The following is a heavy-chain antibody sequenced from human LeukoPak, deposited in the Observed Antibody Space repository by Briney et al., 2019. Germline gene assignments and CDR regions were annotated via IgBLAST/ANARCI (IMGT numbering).Heavy chain of an antibody. CDR1: GGSTSSYY. Sequence: PSETLSLTCTVSGGSTSSYYWSWIRQPPGKGLEWIGYIYYSGSTNYNPSLKSRVTISVDTSENQFSLKLSSVTAADTAVYYCAGTMVRGVRGAFDIWGQGTMVTVSS. V-gene: IGHV4-59*01. CDR2: IYYSGST. CDR3: AGTMVRGVRGAFDI. J-gene: IGHJ3*02. D-gene: IGHD3-10*01.